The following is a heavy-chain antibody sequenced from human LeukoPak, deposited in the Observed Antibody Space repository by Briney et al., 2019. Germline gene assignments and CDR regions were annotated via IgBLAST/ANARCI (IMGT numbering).Heavy chain of an antibody. J-gene: IGHJ6*04. CDR1: GFTFSSYA. D-gene: IGHD3-10*02. Sequence: GGSLRLSCAASGFTFSSYAMHWVRQAPGKGLDWVAVISYDGSNKYYADSVKGRFTISRDNAKNSLYLQMNSLRAEDTAVYYCAELGITMIGGVWSKGTTVTISS. V-gene: IGHV3-30*04. CDR3: AELGITMIGGV. CDR2: ISYDGSNK.